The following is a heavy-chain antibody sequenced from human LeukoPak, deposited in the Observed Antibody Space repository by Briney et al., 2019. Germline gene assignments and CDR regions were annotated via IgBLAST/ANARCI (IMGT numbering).Heavy chain of an antibody. D-gene: IGHD6-19*01. Sequence: SETLSLTCTVSGGSISSYYWSWIRQPPGKGLEWIGYIYYSGSTNYNPSLKSRVTISVDTSKNQFSLKLSSVTAADAAVYYCASSGYSSGWPLWYFDLWGRDTLVTVSS. CDR1: GGSISSYY. CDR3: ASSGYSSGWPLWYFDL. J-gene: IGHJ2*01. V-gene: IGHV4-59*08. CDR2: IYYSGST.